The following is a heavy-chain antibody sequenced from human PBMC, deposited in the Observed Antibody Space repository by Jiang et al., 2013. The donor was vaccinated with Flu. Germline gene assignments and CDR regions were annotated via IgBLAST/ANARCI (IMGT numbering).Heavy chain of an antibody. CDR1: VAPSAVVVTT. Sequence: TCTVSVAPSAVVVTTGAGSASPQEGAGVDWSIYYSGSTYYNPSLKSRVTISVDTSKNQFSLKLSSVTAADTAVYYCARHKADRSSKRELYYYDSSGYIGMIQSEEKDAFDIWGQGTMVTVSS. CDR3: ARHKADRSSKRELYYYDSSGYIGMIQSEEKDAFDI. CDR2: IYYSGST. J-gene: IGHJ3*02. D-gene: IGHD3-22*01. V-gene: IGHV4-39*01.